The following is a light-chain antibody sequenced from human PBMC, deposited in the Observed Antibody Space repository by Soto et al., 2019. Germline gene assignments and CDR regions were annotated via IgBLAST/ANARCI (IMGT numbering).Light chain of an antibody. CDR1: QSVSNNY. J-gene: IGKJ1*01. Sequence: EIVLTQSPATLSLSPGERATLSCGASQSVSNNYLAWYQQKPGLAPRLLIYDASSRATGIPDRFSGSGSGTDFTLTISRLEPEDFAVFYCQQYGSSPRTFGQGTKVEIK. CDR2: DAS. CDR3: QQYGSSPRT. V-gene: IGKV3D-20*01.